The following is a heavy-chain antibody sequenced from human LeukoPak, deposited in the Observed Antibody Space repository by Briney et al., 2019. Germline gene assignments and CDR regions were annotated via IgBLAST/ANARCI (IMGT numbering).Heavy chain of an antibody. D-gene: IGHD1-26*01. CDR1: GGSISSYY. Sequence: PSETLSLTCTVSGGSISSYYWSWIRQPPGKELEWIGYIYYSGSTNYNPSLKSRVTISVDTSKNQFSLKLSSVTAADTAVYYCAGGRVVGATVDYWGQGTLVTVSS. J-gene: IGHJ4*02. V-gene: IGHV4-59*12. CDR2: IYYSGST. CDR3: AGGRVVGATVDY.